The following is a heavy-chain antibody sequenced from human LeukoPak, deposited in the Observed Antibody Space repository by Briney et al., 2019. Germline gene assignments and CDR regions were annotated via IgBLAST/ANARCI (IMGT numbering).Heavy chain of an antibody. CDR3: ASGGKGANFDY. CDR2: ISYDGSNK. D-gene: IGHD2-15*01. J-gene: IGHJ4*02. CDR1: GFTFSSYA. Sequence: GRSLRLSCAASGFTFSSYAMHWVRQAPGEGLEWVAVISYDGSNKYYADSVKGRFTISRDNSKNTLYLQMNSLRAEDTAVYCCASGGKGANFDYWGQGTLVTVSS. V-gene: IGHV3-30-3*01.